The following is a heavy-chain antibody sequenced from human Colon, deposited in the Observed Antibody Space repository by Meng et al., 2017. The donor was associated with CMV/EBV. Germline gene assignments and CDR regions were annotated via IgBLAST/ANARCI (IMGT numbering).Heavy chain of an antibody. D-gene: IGHD6-19*01. V-gene: IGHV1-2*02. J-gene: IGHJ4*02. CDR3: ARVSVAPFDY. CDR2: INPFNGGT. Sequence: ASVKVSCKTSGFTFTGHYIHWMRQAPGQGLEWMGWINPFNGGTNYAQKFQGRVSLTRDKSLNTAYMELVGLRSDDTAVYYCARVSVAPFDYWGQGTLVTVSS. CDR1: GFTFTGHY.